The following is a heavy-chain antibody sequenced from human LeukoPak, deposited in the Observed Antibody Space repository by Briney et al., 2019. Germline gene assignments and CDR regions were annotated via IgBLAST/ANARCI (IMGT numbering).Heavy chain of an antibody. V-gene: IGHV3-53*01. CDR3: ARVGTYYYDSSGYYYTPGAFDI. CDR1: GFTVSSNY. J-gene: IGHJ3*02. D-gene: IGHD3-22*01. CDR2: IYGGGST. Sequence: GGSLRLSCAASGFTVSSNYMSWVRQAPGKGLEWVSVIYGGGSTYYADSVKGRFTISRDNSKNTLYLQMNSLRAEDTAVYYCARVGTYYYDSSGYYYTPGAFDIWGQGRMVGVSS.